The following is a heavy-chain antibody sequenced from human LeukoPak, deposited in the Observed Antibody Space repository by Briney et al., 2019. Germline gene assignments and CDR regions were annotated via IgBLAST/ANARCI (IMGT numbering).Heavy chain of an antibody. D-gene: IGHD3-10*01. CDR3: ARVSFGSGYYNYMDV. Sequence: SETLSLTCAVFGGSFSGYFWSWIRQPPGKGLEWIGEINESGSTNYNPSLKSRVTISVDTSKNQFSLKLSSVTAADTAVYYCARVSFGSGYYNYMDVWGKGTAVTVSS. J-gene: IGHJ6*03. CDR2: INESGST. V-gene: IGHV4-34*01. CDR1: GGSFSGYF.